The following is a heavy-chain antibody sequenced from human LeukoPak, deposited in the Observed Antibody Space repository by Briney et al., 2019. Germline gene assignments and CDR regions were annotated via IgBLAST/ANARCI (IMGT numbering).Heavy chain of an antibody. D-gene: IGHD3-22*01. CDR3: ARQKYFDSSGYYIDY. V-gene: IGHV1-69*05. Sequence: SVKVSCKASGGTFSSYAISWGRQAPGPQRESMGRIIPIFGTANYAQNCHCRVTITTDESTSRASLDLSSLICVATAMPYCARQKYFDSSGYYIDYWGQGTLVTVSS. J-gene: IGHJ4*02. CDR1: GGTFSSYA. CDR2: IIPIFGTA.